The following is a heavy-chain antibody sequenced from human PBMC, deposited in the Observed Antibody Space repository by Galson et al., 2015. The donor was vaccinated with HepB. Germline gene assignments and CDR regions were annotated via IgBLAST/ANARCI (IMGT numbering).Heavy chain of an antibody. CDR2: IKQDEIEK. J-gene: IGHJ4*02. CDR1: GFSYSTYW. CDR3: ATKPPDY. Sequence: SLRLSCAASGFSYSTYWMSWVRQAPGKGLEWVANIKQDEIEKYYVDSVKGRFTISRDNAKNSLYLQMNSLRAEDTAVYYCATKPPDYWGQGILVTVSS. V-gene: IGHV3-7*03. D-gene: IGHD1-14*01.